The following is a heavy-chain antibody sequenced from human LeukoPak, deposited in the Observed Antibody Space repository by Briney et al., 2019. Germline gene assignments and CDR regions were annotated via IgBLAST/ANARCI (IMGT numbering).Heavy chain of an antibody. Sequence: GGSLRLSCAASGFTVSNNYMNWVRQAPGKGLEWVSIIYSSGTTYYADSVKGRFTISRDNSKNTLYLQMNSLRVEDTAVYYCAGPTSGQSFDIWGQGTMVIVSS. CDR1: GFTVSNNY. CDR3: AGPTSGQSFDI. J-gene: IGHJ3*02. V-gene: IGHV3-53*01. CDR2: IYSSGTT. D-gene: IGHD6-19*01.